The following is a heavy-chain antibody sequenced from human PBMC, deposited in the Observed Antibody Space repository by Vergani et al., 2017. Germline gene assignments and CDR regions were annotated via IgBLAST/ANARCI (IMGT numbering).Heavy chain of an antibody. Sequence: QVQLVQSGAEVKNPGSSVKVSCKASGATFRSNTISWVRQVPGQGLEWMGRIIPVLGKTKYAQDFQGRLTITADTSTSTAYMELTSLRSQDTAVYYCARDPRGYGGDPEDYYYGMDVWGQGTTVTVSS. J-gene: IGHJ6*02. CDR2: IIPVLGKT. D-gene: IGHD2-21*02. CDR1: GATFRSNT. CDR3: ARDPRGYGGDPEDYYYGMDV. V-gene: IGHV1-69*08.